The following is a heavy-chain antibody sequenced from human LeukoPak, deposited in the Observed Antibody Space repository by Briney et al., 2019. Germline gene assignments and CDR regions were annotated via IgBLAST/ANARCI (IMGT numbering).Heavy chain of an antibody. CDR2: IKQDGSEK. CDR3: AREEMATIWYYYGMDV. Sequence: GGSLRLSCAASGFTFSSYGMHWVRQAPGKGLEWVANIKQDGSEKYYVDSVKGRFTISRDNAKNSLYLQMNSLRAEDTAVYYCAREEMATIWYYYGMDVWGQGTTVTVSS. CDR1: GFTFSSYG. D-gene: IGHD5-24*01. J-gene: IGHJ6*02. V-gene: IGHV3-7*03.